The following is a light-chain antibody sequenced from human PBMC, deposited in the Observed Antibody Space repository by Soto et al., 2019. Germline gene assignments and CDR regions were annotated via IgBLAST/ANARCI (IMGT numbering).Light chain of an antibody. J-gene: IGKJ1*01. CDR2: AAS. CDR1: QGIRND. CDR3: LPDYNYPWT. V-gene: IGKV1-6*01. Sequence: AIQMTQSPSSLSASVGDRVTITCRASQGIRNDLGWYKQKPGKAPELLIYAASSLQSGVPSRFSGSGSGTDFTLTISSLQPEDFATYYCLPDYNYPWTFGQGTKVDIK.